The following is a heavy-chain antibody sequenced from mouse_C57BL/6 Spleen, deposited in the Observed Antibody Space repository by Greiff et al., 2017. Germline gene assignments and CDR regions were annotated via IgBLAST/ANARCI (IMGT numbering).Heavy chain of an antibody. CDR2: IDPSDSET. V-gene: IGHV1-52*01. Sequence: QLQQPGAELVRPGSSVKLSCKASGYTFTSYWMHWVKQRPIQGLEWIGNIDPSDSETHYNQKFKDKATLTVDKSSSTAYMQLSSLTSEDSAVYYCARTTTVVAPFDYWGQGTTLTVSS. CDR3: ARTTTVVAPFDY. D-gene: IGHD1-1*01. J-gene: IGHJ2*01. CDR1: GYTFTSYW.